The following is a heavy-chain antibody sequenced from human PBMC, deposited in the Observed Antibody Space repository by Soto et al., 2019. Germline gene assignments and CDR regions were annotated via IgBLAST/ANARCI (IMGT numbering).Heavy chain of an antibody. CDR1: GYTFISYG. J-gene: IGHJ6*02. Sequence: GGSVKVSCKASGYTFISYGISWVRQAPGQGLEWMGWISPYNDDTKYSQKIQGRVSLTTDTSTRTAYMQLRSLRSEDTAVYYCARCPHELRYFDHHLGMDVWGQGTTVTVSS. V-gene: IGHV1-18*01. CDR2: ISPYNDDT. D-gene: IGHD3-9*01. CDR3: ARCPHELRYFDHHLGMDV.